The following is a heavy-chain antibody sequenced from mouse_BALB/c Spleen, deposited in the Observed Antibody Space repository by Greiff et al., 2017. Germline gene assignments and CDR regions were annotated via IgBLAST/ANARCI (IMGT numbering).Heavy chain of an antibody. CDR3: ASGGGNYEGFAY. CDR2: IYPGSGNT. D-gene: IGHD2-1*01. V-gene: IGHV1-63*01. J-gene: IGHJ3*01. CDR1: GYAFTNYW. Sequence: QVQLKQSGAELVRPGTSVKTSCKASGYAFTNYWLGWVKQRPGHGLEWIGDIYPGSGNTYYNEKFKGKATLTADKSSSTAYMQLSSLTSEDSAVYFCASGGGNYEGFAYWGQGTLVTVSA.